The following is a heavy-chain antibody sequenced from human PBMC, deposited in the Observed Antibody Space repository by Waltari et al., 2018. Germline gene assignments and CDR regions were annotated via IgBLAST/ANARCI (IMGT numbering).Heavy chain of an antibody. J-gene: IGHJ6*04. Sequence: EVQVVETGGGLIQPGGSLRLSCAASGFIVNNNYMNWVRQAPGKGLEWVSIMYSSGDTYYAASVEGRFTISRDNSKNTLYLQMNSLRAEDTAVYYCARDPSAPGGDVWGKGTTVTVSS. CDR1: GFIVNNNY. CDR2: MYSSGDT. D-gene: IGHD3-10*01. CDR3: ARDPSAPGGDV. V-gene: IGHV3-53*02.